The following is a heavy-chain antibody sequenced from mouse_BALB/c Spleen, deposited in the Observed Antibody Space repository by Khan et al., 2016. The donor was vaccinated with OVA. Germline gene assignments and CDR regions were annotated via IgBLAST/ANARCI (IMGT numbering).Heavy chain of an antibody. J-gene: IGHJ4*01. Sequence: DLVKPGASVKLSCKASGYTFTSYWINWITQRPGQGLEWIGRISPGSGTPYYNEMFKGKATLTVDTSSSTAYIQLSSLSSEDSAVYFCARENYYGSSHYAMDYWGQGTSVTASS. CDR2: ISPGSGTP. CDR1: GYTFTSYW. CDR3: ARENYYGSSHYAMDY. V-gene: IGHV1S41*01. D-gene: IGHD1-1*01.